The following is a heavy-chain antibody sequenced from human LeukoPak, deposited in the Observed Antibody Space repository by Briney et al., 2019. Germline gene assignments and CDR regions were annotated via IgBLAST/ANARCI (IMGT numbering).Heavy chain of an antibody. CDR2: INHSGST. D-gene: IGHD5-18*01. CDR3: ARDPPPRGYSYGYGYEDY. Sequence: PSETLSLTCAVYGGSFSGYYWSWIRQPPGKGLEWIGEINHSGSTNYNPSLKSRVTISVDTSKNQFSLKLSSVTAADTAVYYCARDPPPRGYSYGYGYEDYWGQGTLVTVSS. CDR1: GGSFSGYY. V-gene: IGHV4-34*01. J-gene: IGHJ4*02.